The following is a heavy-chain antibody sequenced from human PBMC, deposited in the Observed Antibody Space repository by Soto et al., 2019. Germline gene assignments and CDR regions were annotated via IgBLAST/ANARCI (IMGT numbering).Heavy chain of an antibody. CDR3: AKGFIVVVTVLRPDDAFDV. Sequence: EVQLLESGGGLVQPGGSLRLSCAASGFTFSNYAINWVRLAPGKGLEWVSGISGGGGSTYYADSVKGRFTIFRDTCKNTVFLQMNSLRADDTAVYYCAKGFIVVVTVLRPDDAFDVWGQGTMVTVSS. V-gene: IGHV3-23*01. D-gene: IGHD2-21*02. CDR1: GFTFSNYA. J-gene: IGHJ3*01. CDR2: ISGGGGST.